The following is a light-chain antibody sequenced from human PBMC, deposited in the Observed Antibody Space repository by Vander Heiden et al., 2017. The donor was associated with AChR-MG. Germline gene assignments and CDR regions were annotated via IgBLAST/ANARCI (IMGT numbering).Light chain of an antibody. CDR1: QGISSY. CDR2: AAS. Sequence: SFLSASVGDRVTITCRASQGISSYLAWYQQKPGKAPRLLIYAASTVQSGVPSRFSGSGSGTEFTLTISSLQPEDFATYFCQQLNSYPLTFGGVTKVEIK. CDR3: QQLNSYPLT. V-gene: IGKV1-9*01. J-gene: IGKJ4*01.